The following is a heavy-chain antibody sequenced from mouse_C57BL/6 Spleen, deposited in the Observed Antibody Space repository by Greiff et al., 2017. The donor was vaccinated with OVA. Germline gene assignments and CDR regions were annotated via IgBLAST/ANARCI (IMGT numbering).Heavy chain of an antibody. CDR3: ARGGDTVSRRYFDV. Sequence: EVQGVESGGGLVKPGGSLKLSCAASGFTFSSYAMSWVRQIPEKRLEWVATISDGGSYTYYPDNVKGRFTISRDNAKNNLYLQMSHLKSEDTVMYYCARGGDTVSRRYFDVWGTGTTVTVSS. V-gene: IGHV5-4*01. J-gene: IGHJ1*03. D-gene: IGHD1-1*01. CDR2: ISDGGSYT. CDR1: GFTFSSYA.